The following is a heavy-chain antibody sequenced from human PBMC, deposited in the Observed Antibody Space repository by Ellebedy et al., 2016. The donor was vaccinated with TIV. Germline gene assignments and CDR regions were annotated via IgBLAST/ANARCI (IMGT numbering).Heavy chain of an antibody. J-gene: IGHJ4*02. V-gene: IGHV3-15*01. CDR1: GFTFSNAW. D-gene: IGHD3-10*01. Sequence: GESLKISCAASGFTFSNAWMSWVRQAPGKGLEWVGRITSNSDGGTTDYGAPVTGRISISRDDSKNTLYLQMNSLRTEDTAMYYCATTYGSGSYNWGQGTLVTVSS. CDR2: ITSNSDGGTT. CDR3: ATTYGSGSYN.